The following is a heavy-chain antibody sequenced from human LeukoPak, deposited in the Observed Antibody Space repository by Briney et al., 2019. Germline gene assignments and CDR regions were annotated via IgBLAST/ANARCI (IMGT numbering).Heavy chain of an antibody. V-gene: IGHV3-53*01. CDR1: GFTVSSNY. J-gene: IGHJ4*02. D-gene: IGHD4-17*01. CDR3: ASLGEATTATPGASGDY. CDR2: IYSGGST. Sequence: PGGSLRLSCAASGFTVSSNYMSWVRQAPGKGLEWVSVIYSGGSTYYADSVKGRFTISRDNSKNTLYLQMNSLRAEDTAVYYCASLGEATTATPGASGDYWGQGTLVTVSS.